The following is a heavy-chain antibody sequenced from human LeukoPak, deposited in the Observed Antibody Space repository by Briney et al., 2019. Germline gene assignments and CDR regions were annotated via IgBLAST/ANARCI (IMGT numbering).Heavy chain of an antibody. CDR3: ARARGGSSSGIDY. D-gene: IGHD6-6*01. CDR2: ISSSSSTI. V-gene: IGHV3-48*01. J-gene: IGHJ4*02. CDR1: GFTFSSYG. Sequence: GRSLRLSCAASGFTFSSYGMNWVRQAPGKGLEWVSYISSSSSTIYYADSVKGRFTFSRDNAKNSLYLQMNSLRAEDTAVYYCARARGGSSSGIDYWGQGTLVTVSS.